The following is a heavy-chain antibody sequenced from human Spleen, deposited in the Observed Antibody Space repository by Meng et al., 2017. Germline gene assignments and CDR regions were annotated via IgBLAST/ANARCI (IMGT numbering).Heavy chain of an antibody. Sequence: QSQLQESGPGLVKPSEALSLTCSVSGGSISTSGYYWGWIRQPPGKGLEWIGSIGHSGFTYYTPSLKSRVAVSLDTSKSQFSLMLTSVTAADTAVYYCVRSSGWVRTGFDPWGQGTLVTVSS. CDR2: IGHSGFT. CDR3: VRSSGWVRTGFDP. J-gene: IGHJ5*02. V-gene: IGHV4-39*01. D-gene: IGHD6-19*01. CDR1: GGSISTSGYY.